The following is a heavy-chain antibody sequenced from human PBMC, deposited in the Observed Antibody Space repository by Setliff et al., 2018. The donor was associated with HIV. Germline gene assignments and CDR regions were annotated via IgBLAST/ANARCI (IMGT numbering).Heavy chain of an antibody. D-gene: IGHD3-22*01. V-gene: IGHV4-34*01. J-gene: IGHJ6*02. Sequence: SETLSLTCAVYGGSSSAYCWSWIRQPPGKGLEWIGEINHSGSTNYNPSLKSRVTISVATSKNQFSLKLNSVTTADTAVYYCARSRTSSGYYGVTGYGMDVWGQGTTVTVSS. CDR2: INHSGST. CDR3: ARSRTSSGYYGVTGYGMDV. CDR1: GGSSSAYC.